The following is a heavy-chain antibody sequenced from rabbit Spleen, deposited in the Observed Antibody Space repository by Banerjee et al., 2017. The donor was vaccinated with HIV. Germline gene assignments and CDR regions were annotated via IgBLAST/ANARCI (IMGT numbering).Heavy chain of an antibody. J-gene: IGHJ6*01. CDR1: GFDFSSNYC. CDR3: ARDSGSSFSGYGMGL. CDR2: ISAGSSGST. V-gene: IGHV1S45*01. D-gene: IGHD8-1*01. Sequence: QEQLEESGGDLVKPEGSLTLTCTASGFDFSSNYCICWVRQAPGKGLEWIACISAGSSGSTFYSSWAKGRFIITKTSSTTVILQGTSLTAAAAAAYFCARDSGSSFSGYGMGLWGPGTLVTVS.